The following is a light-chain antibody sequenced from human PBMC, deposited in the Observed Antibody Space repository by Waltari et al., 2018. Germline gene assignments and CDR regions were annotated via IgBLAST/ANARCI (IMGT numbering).Light chain of an antibody. V-gene: IGKV3-20*01. Sequence: ILPQSPGTLSLSPGEGATLFCRASQTVETNYFAWYPQKLGQSPKLLIDKKTNRATGVPDRFGGSGSGTDFSLNIDMLEPGDSAVYCCQQFGGSPMYTFGQGTKLEI. CDR1: QTVETNY. CDR2: KKT. CDR3: QQFGGSPMYT. J-gene: IGKJ2*01.